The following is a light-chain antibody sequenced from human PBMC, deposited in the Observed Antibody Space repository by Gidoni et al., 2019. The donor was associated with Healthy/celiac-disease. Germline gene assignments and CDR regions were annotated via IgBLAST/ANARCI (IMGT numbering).Light chain of an antibody. J-gene: IGKJ3*01. CDR3: QKYNSAPLT. CDR1: QGISHY. V-gene: IGKV1-27*01. CDR2: AAS. Sequence: DIQMTQSPSSLSASVGDRVTITCRASQGISHYLAWYQQKPGKVPKLLIYAASTLQSGVPSRFSGSVSGTDFTLTISSLQPEDVATYYCQKYNSAPLTFGPGTKVDIK.